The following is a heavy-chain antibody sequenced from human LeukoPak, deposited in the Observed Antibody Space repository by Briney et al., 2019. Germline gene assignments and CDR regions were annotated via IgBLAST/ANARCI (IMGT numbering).Heavy chain of an antibody. J-gene: IGHJ6*02. CDR3: ARLPLRSIAVGYYGMDV. CDR2: ISAYNGNT. D-gene: IGHD6-6*01. V-gene: IGHV1-18*01. Sequence: ASVRVSCKASGYTFTTYGITWVRQAPGQGLEWMGWISAYNGNTNYAQKLQGRVTMTTDPSTSTAYMELRSLRSDDTAVYYCARLPLRSIAVGYYGMDVWGQGTTVTVSS. CDR1: GYTFTTYG.